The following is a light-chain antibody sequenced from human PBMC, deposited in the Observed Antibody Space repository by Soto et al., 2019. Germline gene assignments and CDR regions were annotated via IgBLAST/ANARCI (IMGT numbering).Light chain of an antibody. J-gene: IGKJ5*01. V-gene: IGKV3-11*01. CDR2: DAS. CDR3: QQRSNWPV. Sequence: EIVLTQSPATLSLSPGERATLSCRASQSVSSYLAWYQQKPGQAPRLLIYDASNRATGIPARFSGSGSGTDFTLTICSLEPEDFAVYYCQQRSNWPVFGQGTRLEIK. CDR1: QSVSSY.